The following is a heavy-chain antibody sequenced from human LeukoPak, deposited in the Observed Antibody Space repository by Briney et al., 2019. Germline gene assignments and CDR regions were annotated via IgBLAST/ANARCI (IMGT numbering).Heavy chain of an antibody. V-gene: IGHV3-23*01. D-gene: IGHD2-8*01. CDR2: ISGSGAGT. CDR1: GFTFSGYA. Sequence: GGSLRLSCAASGFTFSGYAMNWVRQAPGKGLEWVSGISGSGAGTYYADSVKGRFTISRDNSKNPLYLQMNSLRADDTAVYYCAKMVREFYTISYYFDYWGQGTLVTVSS. CDR3: AKMVREFYTISYYFDY. J-gene: IGHJ4*02.